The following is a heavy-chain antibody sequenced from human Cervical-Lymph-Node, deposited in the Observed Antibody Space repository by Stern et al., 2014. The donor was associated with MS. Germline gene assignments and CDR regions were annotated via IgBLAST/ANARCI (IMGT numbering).Heavy chain of an antibody. V-gene: IGHV3-74*01. D-gene: IGHD2-15*01. Sequence: EVQLVESGGGLVQPGGSLRLSCAASGFTFSTYWMHWVRQAPGKGLVWVSRINSDESITTYADSVKCRFSISRDNDKNTLYLQMNSLRAEDTAVYYCARGVMVAATYAYDIWGQGTMVTISS. J-gene: IGHJ3*02. CDR1: GFTFSTYW. CDR3: ARGVMVAATYAYDI. CDR2: INSDESIT.